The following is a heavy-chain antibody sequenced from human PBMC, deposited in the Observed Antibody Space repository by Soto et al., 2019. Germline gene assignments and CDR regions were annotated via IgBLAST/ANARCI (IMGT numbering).Heavy chain of an antibody. V-gene: IGHV1-69*01. J-gene: IGHJ6*02. Sequence: QVQLVQSGAEVKKPGSSVKVSCKAPGGTFSSYAISWVRQAPGQGLEWMGGSIPIFGTAKYAQKFQGRVTITADESTSTGYVELSSLRSEDTAVYYCARSQGGSSSLDIYYYNYYGMDVWGQGTTVTVSS. D-gene: IGHD2-15*01. CDR2: SIPIFGTA. CDR3: ARSQGGSSSLDIYYYNYYGMDV. CDR1: GGTFSSYA.